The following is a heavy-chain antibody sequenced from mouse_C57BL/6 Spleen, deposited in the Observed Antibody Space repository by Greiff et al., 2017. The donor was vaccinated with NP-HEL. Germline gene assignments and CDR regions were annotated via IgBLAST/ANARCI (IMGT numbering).Heavy chain of an antibody. Sequence: EVKLEESGPGMVKPSQSLSLTCTVTGYSITSGYDWHWIRHFPGNKLEWMGYISYSGSTNYNPSLKSRISITHDTSKNHFFLKLNSVTTEDTATYYCARRALGGGFAYWGQGTLVTVSA. J-gene: IGHJ3*01. D-gene: IGHD4-1*01. V-gene: IGHV3-1*01. CDR1: GYSITSGYD. CDR2: ISYSGST. CDR3: ARRALGGGFAY.